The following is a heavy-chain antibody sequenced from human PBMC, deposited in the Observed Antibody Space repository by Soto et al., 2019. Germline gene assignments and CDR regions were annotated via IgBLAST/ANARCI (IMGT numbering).Heavy chain of an antibody. CDR2: IYHSGST. CDR1: GGSISSGGYS. J-gene: IGHJ5*02. Sequence: SETLSLTCAVSGGSISSGGYSWSWIRQPPGKGLEWIGYIYHSGSTSYNPSLKSRVTISVDRSKNQFSLKLSSVTVADTAVYYCARVPGPWGQGTLVTVS. V-gene: IGHV4-30-2*01. CDR3: ARVPGP.